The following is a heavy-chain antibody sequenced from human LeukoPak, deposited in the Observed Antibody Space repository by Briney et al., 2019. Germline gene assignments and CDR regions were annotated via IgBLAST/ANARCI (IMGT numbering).Heavy chain of an antibody. Sequence: GASVKVSCKASGYIFTNYDINWVRQATGQGLEWMGWMNPNSGNTGYAQKFQGRVTMTRDTSTSTVYMELSSLRSEDTAVYYCARAIFGVVPPDYWGQGTLVTVSS. J-gene: IGHJ4*02. CDR1: GYIFTNYD. CDR2: MNPNSGNT. CDR3: ARAIFGVVPPDY. V-gene: IGHV1-8*01. D-gene: IGHD3-3*01.